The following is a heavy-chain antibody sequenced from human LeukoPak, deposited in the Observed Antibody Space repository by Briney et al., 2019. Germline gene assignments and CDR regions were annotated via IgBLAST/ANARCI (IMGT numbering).Heavy chain of an antibody. J-gene: IGHJ4*02. CDR2: ISWNSGSI. CDR1: GFTFDDYA. CDR3: AKDSSPLGEAMDY. Sequence: PGGPLRLSCAASGFTFDDYAMHWVRQAPGKGLEWVSGISWNSGSIGYADSVKGRFTISRDNAKNSLYLQMNSLRAEDTALCYCAKDSSPLGEAMDYWGQGTLVTVSS. V-gene: IGHV3-9*01. D-gene: IGHD4-17*01.